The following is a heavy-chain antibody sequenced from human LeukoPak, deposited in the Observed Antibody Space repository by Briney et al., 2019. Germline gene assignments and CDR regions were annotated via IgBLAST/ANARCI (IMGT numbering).Heavy chain of an antibody. CDR2: IGGRGGST. CDR3: ARDPGVVAFHYFDF. D-gene: IGHD3-3*01. CDR1: GFTFSSHA. Sequence: GGSLRLSCVACGFTFSSHAMAWVRQAPGKGLEWVSAIGGRGGSTYYADSVKGRFTISRDNSKNTLYLQMNSLRAEDTALYYCARDPGVVAFHYFDFWGQGTLVTVSS. V-gene: IGHV3-23*01. J-gene: IGHJ4*02.